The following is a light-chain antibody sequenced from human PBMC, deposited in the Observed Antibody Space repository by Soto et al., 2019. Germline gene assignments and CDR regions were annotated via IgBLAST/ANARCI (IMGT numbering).Light chain of an antibody. CDR2: DAS. CDR1: QSISSW. Sequence: DIQMTQSPSTLSASVGDRVTITCRASQSISSWLAWYQQKPGKAPKLLIYDASSLESGVPSRFSGSGSGTDFTLTISSLEPEDFAVYYCQQRSNWPITVGQGTRREIK. J-gene: IGKJ5*01. CDR3: QQRSNWPIT. V-gene: IGKV1-5*01.